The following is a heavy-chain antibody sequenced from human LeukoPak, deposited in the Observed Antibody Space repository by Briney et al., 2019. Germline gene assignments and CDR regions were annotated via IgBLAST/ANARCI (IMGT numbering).Heavy chain of an antibody. Sequence: ASVKVSCKASGYTFPSYGISWVRQAPGQGLEWMGWISAYNGNTNYAQKLQGRVTMTTDTSTSTAYMELRSLRSDDTAVYYCARGGYYYDSSGYYVDYWGQGTLVTVSS. CDR1: GYTFPSYG. CDR3: ARGGYYYDSSGYYVDY. CDR2: ISAYNGNT. D-gene: IGHD3-22*01. J-gene: IGHJ4*02. V-gene: IGHV1-18*01.